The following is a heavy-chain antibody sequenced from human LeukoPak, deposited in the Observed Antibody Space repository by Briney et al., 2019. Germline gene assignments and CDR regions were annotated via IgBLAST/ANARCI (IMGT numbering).Heavy chain of an antibody. V-gene: IGHV4-39*02. CDR2: IYYTGST. CDR3: AKDLELRFLEWLPNFDY. CDR1: GGSVSSSRYY. Sequence: PSETLSLTCPVSGGSVSSSRYYWGWIRQPPGKGLEWIGSIYYTGSTYYKPSLKSRVTISVDASKNQISLKLSSVTAADTAVYYCAKDLELRFLEWLPNFDYWGQGTLVTVSS. J-gene: IGHJ4*02. D-gene: IGHD3-3*01.